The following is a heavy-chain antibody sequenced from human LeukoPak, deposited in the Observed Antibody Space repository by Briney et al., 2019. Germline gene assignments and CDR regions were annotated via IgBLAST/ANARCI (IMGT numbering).Heavy chain of an antibody. D-gene: IGHD3-3*01. J-gene: IGHJ5*02. CDR3: ARGGTYDFWSGYYNWFDP. CDR2: FYYGGST. V-gene: IGHV4-39*07. Sequence: PSETLSLTCRASGGSISSSGWYWGWIRQPPGKGLEWIGSFYYGGSTYYNPSLKSRVTISVDASNNRFSLDLYSVTAADTAVYYCARGGTYDFWSGYYNWFDPWGQGTLVTVSS. CDR1: GGSISSSGWY.